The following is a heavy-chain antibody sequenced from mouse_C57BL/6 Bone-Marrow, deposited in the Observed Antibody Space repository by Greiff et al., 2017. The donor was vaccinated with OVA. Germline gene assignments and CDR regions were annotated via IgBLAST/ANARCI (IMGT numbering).Heavy chain of an antibody. CDR1: GYTFTSYW. V-gene: IGHV1-64*01. CDR2: IHPNSGST. D-gene: IGHD2-5*01. Sequence: VQLQQPGAELVKPGASVKLSCKASGYTFTSYWMHWVKQRPGQGLEWIGMIHPNSGSTNYNEKFKSKATLTVDKSSSTAYMQLSSLTSEDSAVYYCARFYYSNGGYAMDYWGQGTSVTVSS. J-gene: IGHJ4*01. CDR3: ARFYYSNGGYAMDY.